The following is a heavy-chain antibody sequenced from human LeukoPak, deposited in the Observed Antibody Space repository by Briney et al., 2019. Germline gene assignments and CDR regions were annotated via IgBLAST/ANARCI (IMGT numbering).Heavy chain of an antibody. Sequence: GGSLRLSCAASGFTFSSYAMHWVRQAPGKGLEWVAVISYDGSNKYYADSVKSRFTISRDNSKNTLYLQMNSLRAEDTAVYYCARSFRSSSGYLCDYWGQGTLVTVSS. CDR2: ISYDGSNK. J-gene: IGHJ4*02. CDR1: GFTFSSYA. D-gene: IGHD3-22*01. CDR3: ARSFRSSSGYLCDY. V-gene: IGHV3-30*04.